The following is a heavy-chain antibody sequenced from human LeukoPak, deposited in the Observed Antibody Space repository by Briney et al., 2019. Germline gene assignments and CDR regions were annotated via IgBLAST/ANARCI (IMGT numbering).Heavy chain of an antibody. D-gene: IGHD2-2*02. V-gene: IGHV1-69*05. J-gene: IGHJ3*02. CDR1: GGTFISYA. CDR2: IIPIFGTA. CDR3: ASSEYQLLYFDAFDI. Sequence: SVTVSFKASGGTFISYAISWVRQAPGQGLEWMGGIIPIFGTANYAQKFQGRVTITTDESTSTAYMELSSLRSEDTAVYYCASSEYQLLYFDAFDIWGQGTMVTVSS.